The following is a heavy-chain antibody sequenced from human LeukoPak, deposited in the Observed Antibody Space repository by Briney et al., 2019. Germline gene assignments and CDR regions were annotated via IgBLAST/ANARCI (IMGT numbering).Heavy chain of an antibody. D-gene: IGHD3-3*01. CDR3: SREIFDSTSGVSQGFDY. Sequence: SVKVSCKTSGGNSNFFAINWVRQAPGQGLEWMGVIKPMFGTGSIPNIATGDYAQKFQGRLSMNADESSTTAYMELSSLRSGDTAVYFCSREIFDSTSGVSQGFDYWGQGTLLTVSS. CDR2: IKPMFGTG. V-gene: IGHV1-69*01. J-gene: IGHJ4*02. CDR1: GGNSNFFA.